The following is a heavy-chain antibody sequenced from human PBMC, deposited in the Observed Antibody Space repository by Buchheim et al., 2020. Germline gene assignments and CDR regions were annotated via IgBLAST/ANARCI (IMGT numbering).Heavy chain of an antibody. Sequence: QVQLQQWGAGLLKPSETLSLTCAVYGGSFSGYYWSWIRQPPGKGLEWIGEINHSGSTNYNPSLKSRVTISVDTSNNQFSLKLSSVTAADTAVYYCARGYDFWSGNYYYMDVWGKGTT. CDR1: GGSFSGYY. J-gene: IGHJ6*03. V-gene: IGHV4-34*01. CDR3: ARGYDFWSGNYYYMDV. CDR2: INHSGST. D-gene: IGHD3-3*01.